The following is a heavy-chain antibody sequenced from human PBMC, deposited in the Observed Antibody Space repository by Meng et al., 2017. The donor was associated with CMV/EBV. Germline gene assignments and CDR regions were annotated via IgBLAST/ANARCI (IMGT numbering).Heavy chain of an antibody. V-gene: IGHV1-3*01. CDR3: ARGNGVAHDY. CDR1: GYTFTSYA. D-gene: IGHD3-3*01. CDR2: SNAGNGNT. J-gene: IGHJ4*02. Sequence: QVQLVQSGAEVKKPGASVKVSCKASGYTFTSYAMHWVRQAPGQRLEWMGWSNAGNGNTKYSQKFQDRVTITRDTSASTAYMELSSLRFEDTAVYYCARGNGVAHDYWGQGTLVTVSS.